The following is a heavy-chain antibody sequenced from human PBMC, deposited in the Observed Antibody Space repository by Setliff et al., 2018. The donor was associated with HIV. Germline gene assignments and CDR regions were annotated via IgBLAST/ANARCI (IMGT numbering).Heavy chain of an antibody. CDR2: IKQDGSEK. J-gene: IGHJ6*03. CDR1: GFTFSSHW. D-gene: IGHD2-15*01. CDR3: ARSQGIGNYHMDV. Sequence: GSLRLSCAASGFTFSSHWMSWIRQAPGKGLEWVASIKQDGSEKYFVDSVKGRFTISRDDAENSLFLQLDSLRDEDTAVYYCARSQGIGNYHMDVWGTGTTVTVSS. V-gene: IGHV3-7*01.